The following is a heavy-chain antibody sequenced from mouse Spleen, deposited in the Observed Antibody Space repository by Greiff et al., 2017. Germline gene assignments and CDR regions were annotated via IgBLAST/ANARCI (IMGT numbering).Heavy chain of an antibody. Sequence: EVKVVESGPELVKPGASVKMSCKASGYTFTDYNMHWVKQSHGKSLEWIGYINPNNGGTSYNQKFKGKATLTVNKSSSTAYMELRSLTSEDSAVYYCARDGDYGAYWGQGTLVTVSA. J-gene: IGHJ3*01. V-gene: IGHV1-22*01. CDR1: GYTFTDYN. D-gene: IGHD2-13*01. CDR3: ARDGDYGAY. CDR2: INPNNGGT.